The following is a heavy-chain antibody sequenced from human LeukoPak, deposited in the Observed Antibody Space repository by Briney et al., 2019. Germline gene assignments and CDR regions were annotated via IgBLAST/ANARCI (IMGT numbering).Heavy chain of an antibody. D-gene: IGHD6-13*01. J-gene: IGHJ4*02. Sequence: SGTLSLTCTVSGGSISSSSYYWGWIRQPPGKGLEWIGSIYYSGSTYYNPSLKSRVTISVDTSKNQFSPKLSSVTAADTAVYYCARAYSSSWYYFDYWGQGTLVTVSS. CDR1: GGSISSSSYY. CDR2: IYYSGST. CDR3: ARAYSSSWYYFDY. V-gene: IGHV4-39*01.